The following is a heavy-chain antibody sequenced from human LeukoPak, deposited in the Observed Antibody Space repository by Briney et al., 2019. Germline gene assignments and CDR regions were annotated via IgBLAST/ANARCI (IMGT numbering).Heavy chain of an antibody. V-gene: IGHV4-34*01. CDR3: ARGRYDFWSGYQTRGWFDP. CDR1: GGSFSGYY. Sequence: PSETLSLTCAVYGGSFSGYYWSWIRQPPGKGLEWIWEINHSGSTNYNPSLKSRVTISVDTSKNQFSLKLSSVTAADTAVYYCARGRYDFWSGYQTRGWFDPWGQGTLVTVSS. CDR2: INHSGST. D-gene: IGHD3-3*01. J-gene: IGHJ5*02.